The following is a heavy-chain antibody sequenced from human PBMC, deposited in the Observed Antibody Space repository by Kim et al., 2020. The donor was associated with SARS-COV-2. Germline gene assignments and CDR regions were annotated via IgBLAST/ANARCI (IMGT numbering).Heavy chain of an antibody. V-gene: IGHV3-21*01. CDR3: ARLVYYYDSSGYQTGYYFDY. D-gene: IGHD3-22*01. CDR2: ISSSSSYI. Sequence: GGSLRLSCAASGFTFSSYSMNWVRQAPGKGLEWVSSISSSSSYIYYADSVKGRFTISRDNAKNSLYLQMNSLRAEDTAVYYCARLVYYYDSSGYQTGYYFDYWGQGTLVTVSS. CDR1: GFTFSSYS. J-gene: IGHJ4*02.